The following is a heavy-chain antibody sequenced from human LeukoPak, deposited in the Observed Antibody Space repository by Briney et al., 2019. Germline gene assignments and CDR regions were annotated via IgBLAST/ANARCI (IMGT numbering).Heavy chain of an antibody. V-gene: IGHV4-34*01. CDR2: INHSGST. D-gene: IGHD6-19*01. CDR1: GGSFSGYY. J-gene: IGHJ4*02. CDR3: TRGKYGSGLEVDY. Sequence: KTSETLSLTCAVYGGSFSGYYWSWIRQPPGKGLEWIGEINHSGSTNYNPSLKSRITISVDTSKNQFSPKLSSVTAADTAVYYCTRGKYGSGLEVDYWGQGTLVTVSS.